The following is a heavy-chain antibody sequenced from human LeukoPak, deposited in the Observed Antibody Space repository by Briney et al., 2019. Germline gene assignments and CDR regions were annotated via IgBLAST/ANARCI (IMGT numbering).Heavy chain of an antibody. Sequence: GASVTASCKASGYTFTGYYMHWVRQAPGQGLEWMGWINPNSGGTNYAQKFQGRVTMTRDTSISTAYMELSRLRSDDTAVYYCARVGCSGGSCYLGFWFDPWGQGTLVTVSS. J-gene: IGHJ5*02. CDR2: INPNSGGT. D-gene: IGHD2-15*01. CDR1: GYTFTGYY. V-gene: IGHV1-2*02. CDR3: ARVGCSGGSCYLGFWFDP.